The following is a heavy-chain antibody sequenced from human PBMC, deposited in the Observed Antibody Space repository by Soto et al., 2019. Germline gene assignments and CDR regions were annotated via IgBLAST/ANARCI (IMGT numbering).Heavy chain of an antibody. J-gene: IGHJ2*01. Sequence: QMQLQESGPGLVKPSGTLSLTCGVSGGSISSSKWWTWVRQPPGKGPEWIGEIYHSGSTNYNPSLTSRVRVSLDKSNDQSSLTLTSVTAADTAVYYCASQDYGSSTDASFLVTGYFDLWGRGILVTVSS. CDR2: IYHSGST. CDR3: ASQDYGSSTDASFLVTGYFDL. CDR1: GGSISSSKW. V-gene: IGHV4-4*02. D-gene: IGHD6-6*01.